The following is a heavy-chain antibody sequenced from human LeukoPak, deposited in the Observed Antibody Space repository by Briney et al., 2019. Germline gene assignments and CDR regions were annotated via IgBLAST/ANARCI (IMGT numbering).Heavy chain of an antibody. J-gene: IGHJ4*02. D-gene: IGHD4-23*01. V-gene: IGHV1-69*05. CDR1: GGTFSSYA. CDR2: IIPIIGTA. Sequence: SVKVSCKASGGTFSSYAISWVRQAPGQGLEWMGGIIPIIGTANYAQKFQGRVTITTDESTSTAYMELSSLRSEDTAVYYCARDPRGGKPRFDYWGQGTLVTVSS. CDR3: ARDPRGGKPRFDY.